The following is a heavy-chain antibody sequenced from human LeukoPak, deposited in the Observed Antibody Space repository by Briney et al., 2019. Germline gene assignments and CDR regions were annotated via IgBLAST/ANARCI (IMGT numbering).Heavy chain of an antibody. CDR3: AKDWRNGYSSDWYSEGYFPH. CDR2: ISNSGHST. Sequence: GGSLRLSCVGSGFTFSSYAMSWVRQAPGKGLEWVSGISNSGHSTYNADSVKGQFSSSRDNSKNTLYLQMNSLRAEDTAVYYCAKDWRNGYSSDWYSEGYFPHWGQGTLVTVSS. D-gene: IGHD6-25*01. CDR1: GFTFSSYA. V-gene: IGHV3-23*01. J-gene: IGHJ1*01.